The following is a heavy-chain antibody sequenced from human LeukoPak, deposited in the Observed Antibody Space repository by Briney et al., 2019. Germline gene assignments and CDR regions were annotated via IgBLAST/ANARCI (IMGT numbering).Heavy chain of an antibody. CDR2: FDYSGST. CDR1: GGSISSRPYY. J-gene: IGHJ6*03. V-gene: IGHV4-39*01. D-gene: IGHD1-26*01. CDR3: AKGRGWEASYYYYYMDV. Sequence: MSSETLSLTCTVSGGSISSRPYYWGWIRQPPGKGLEWLGSFDYSGSTYYKPSLKSRVTISVDTSKNQFSLKLSSVTAADTAVYYCAKGRGWEASYYYYYMDVWGKGTTVTISS.